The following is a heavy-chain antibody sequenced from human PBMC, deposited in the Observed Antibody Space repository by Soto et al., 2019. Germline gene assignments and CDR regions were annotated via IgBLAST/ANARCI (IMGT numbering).Heavy chain of an antibody. CDR1: GGSISSGDYY. V-gene: IGHV4-31*03. Sequence: QVQLQESGPGLVKPSQTLSLTCTVSGGSISSGDYYWSWIRQHPGKGLEWIGYIYYSGSTYYDPYLKSRDNISVDTSKNKFSLKLSSVPAADTAVYYCARWWSGSRQGFDPWGQGTLVTVYS. J-gene: IGHJ5*02. CDR2: IYYSGST. CDR3: ARWWSGSRQGFDP. D-gene: IGHD3-3*01.